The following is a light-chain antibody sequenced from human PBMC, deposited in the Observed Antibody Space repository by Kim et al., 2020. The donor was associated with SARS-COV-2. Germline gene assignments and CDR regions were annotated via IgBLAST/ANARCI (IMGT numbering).Light chain of an antibody. V-gene: IGLV3-19*01. CDR1: SLRRYY. CDR3: QSRDSSGKVV. J-gene: IGLJ2*01. CDR2: GKN. Sequence: SSELTQDPAVSVALGQTVSITCQGESLRRYYVRWYQRRPGQAPILVIYGKNNRPSRIPDRLAGSSSGNTASLTITGAQAEDEADYYCQSRDSSGKVVFGGGTQLTVL.